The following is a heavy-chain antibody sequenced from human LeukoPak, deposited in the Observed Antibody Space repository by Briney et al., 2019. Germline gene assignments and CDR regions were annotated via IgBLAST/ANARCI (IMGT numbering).Heavy chain of an antibody. J-gene: IGHJ6*04. CDR3: APPPVGINV. Sequence: GGSLRLSCAASGFTFSSYEMNWVRQAPGKGLEWVSYISSSGSTIYYADSVKGRFTISRDNAKNSLYLQMNSQRAEDTAVYYCAPPPVGINVWGKGTTVTVSS. D-gene: IGHD4-17*01. V-gene: IGHV3-48*03. CDR1: GFTFSSYE. CDR2: ISSSGSTI.